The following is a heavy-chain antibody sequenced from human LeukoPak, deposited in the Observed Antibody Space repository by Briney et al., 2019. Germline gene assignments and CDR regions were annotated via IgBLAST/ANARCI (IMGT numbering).Heavy chain of an antibody. CDR3: ARDGSYGYDY. CDR2: IYYSGST. V-gene: IGHV4-59*01. J-gene: IGHJ4*02. D-gene: IGHD5-18*01. Sequence: SETLSLTCTVSGGSISSYYWSWIRQPPGKGLEWIGYIYYSGSTYYNPSLRSRVTISVDTSKNQFSLKLSSVTAADTAVYYCARDGSYGYDYWGQGTLVTVSS. CDR1: GGSISSYY.